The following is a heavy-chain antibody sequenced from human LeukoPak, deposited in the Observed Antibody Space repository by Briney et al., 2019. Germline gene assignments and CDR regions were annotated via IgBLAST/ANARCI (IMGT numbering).Heavy chain of an antibody. V-gene: IGHV1-69*13. J-gene: IGHJ6*02. D-gene: IGHD2-15*01. CDR2: IIPIFGAA. CDR3: ARDVQVVVAATYYYYGMDV. Sequence: SVKVSCKASGGTFSSYAISWVRQAPGQGLEWMGGIIPIFGAANYAQKFQGRVTITADESTSTAYMELSSLRSEDTAVYYCARDVQVVVAATYYYYGMDVWGQGTTVTVSS. CDR1: GGTFSSYA.